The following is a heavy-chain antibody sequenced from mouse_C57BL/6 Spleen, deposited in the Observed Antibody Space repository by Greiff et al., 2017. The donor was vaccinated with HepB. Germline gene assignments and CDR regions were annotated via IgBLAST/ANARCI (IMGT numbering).Heavy chain of an antibody. Sequence: EVQLQQSGPELVKPGASVKISCKASGYSFTGYYMNWVKQSPEKSLEWIGEINPSTGGTTYNQKFKAKATLTVDKSSSTAYMQLKSLTSEDSAVYYCARLRRGYYAMDYWGQGTSVTVSS. V-gene: IGHV1-42*01. J-gene: IGHJ4*01. D-gene: IGHD2-12*01. CDR3: ARLRRGYYAMDY. CDR1: GYSFTGYY. CDR2: INPSTGGT.